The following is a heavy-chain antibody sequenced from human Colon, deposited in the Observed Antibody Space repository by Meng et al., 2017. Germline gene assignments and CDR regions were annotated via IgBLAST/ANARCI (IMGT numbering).Heavy chain of an antibody. CDR3: ARTAMLDS. D-gene: IGHD2-2*01. CDR2: MNPNNGNT. J-gene: IGHJ5*01. Sequence: QVQLAQSGAEVRKPGASVKVTCKASGYHFTSSDINWVRQATGRGLEWLGWMNPNNGNTGSAQKFQGRVSMTRDTSIGTAYMELSGLTSEDTAVYYCARTAMLDSWGQGTLVTVSS. CDR1: GYHFTSSD. V-gene: IGHV1-8*01.